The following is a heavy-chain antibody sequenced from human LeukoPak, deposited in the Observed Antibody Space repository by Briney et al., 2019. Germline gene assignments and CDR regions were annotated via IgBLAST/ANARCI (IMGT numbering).Heavy chain of an antibody. V-gene: IGHV4-34*01. CDR1: GGSFSGYY. D-gene: IGHD3-3*01. CDR3: ASARDFWSGYYRYYGMDV. J-gene: IGHJ6*02. Sequence: SETLSLTCAVYGGSFSGYYWSWIRRPPGKGLEWIGEINHSGSTNYNPSLKSRVTISVDTSKNQFSLKLSSVTAADTAVYYCASARDFWSGYYRYYGMDVWGQGTTVTVSS. CDR2: INHSGST.